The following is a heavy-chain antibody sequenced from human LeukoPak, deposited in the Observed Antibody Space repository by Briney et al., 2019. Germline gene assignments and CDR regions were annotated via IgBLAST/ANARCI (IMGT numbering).Heavy chain of an antibody. Sequence: GGSLRLSCAASGFTFSSYAMHWVRQAPGKGLEWVSSISSSSSYIYYADSVKGRFTISRDNAKNSLYLQMNSLRAEDTAVYYCARDLFPLRYSSGWYESNWFDPWGQGTLVTVSS. J-gene: IGHJ5*02. CDR3: ARDLFPLRYSSGWYESNWFDP. CDR1: GFTFSSYA. V-gene: IGHV3-21*01. D-gene: IGHD6-19*01. CDR2: ISSSSSYI.